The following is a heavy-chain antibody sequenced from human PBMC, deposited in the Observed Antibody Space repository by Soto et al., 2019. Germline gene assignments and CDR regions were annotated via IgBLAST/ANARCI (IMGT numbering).Heavy chain of an antibody. CDR3: AKDGYYGSGSDFDY. J-gene: IGHJ4*02. Sequence: ASVKVSCKASGGTFSSYAISWVRQAPGQGLEWMGGIIPIFGTANYAQKFQGRVTITADESTSTAYMELSSLRAEDTAVYYCAKDGYYGSGSDFDYWGQGTLVTVSS. V-gene: IGHV1-69*13. CDR1: GGTFSSYA. CDR2: IIPIFGTA. D-gene: IGHD3-10*01.